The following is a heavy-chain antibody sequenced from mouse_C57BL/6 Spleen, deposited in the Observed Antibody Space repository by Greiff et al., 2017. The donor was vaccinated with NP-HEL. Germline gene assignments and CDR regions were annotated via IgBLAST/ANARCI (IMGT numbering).Heavy chain of an antibody. V-gene: IGHV1-7*01. CDR3: ARDDYGNSYAMDY. CDR1: GYTFTSYW. Sequence: VQLQQSGAELAKPGASVKLSCKASGYTFTSYWMHWVKQRPGQGLEWIGYINPSSGYTKYNQKFKDKATLTADKSSSTAYMQLSSLTYEDSAVYYCARDDYGNSYAMDYWGQGTSVTVSS. D-gene: IGHD2-4*01. CDR2: INPSSGYT. J-gene: IGHJ4*01.